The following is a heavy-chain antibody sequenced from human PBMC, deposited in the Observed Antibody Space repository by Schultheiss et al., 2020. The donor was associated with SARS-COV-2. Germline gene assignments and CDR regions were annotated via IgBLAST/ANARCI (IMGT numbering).Heavy chain of an antibody. CDR3: ARQGVGQLWFGAFDI. D-gene: IGHD5-18*01. Sequence: SETLSLTCTVSGGSISSYYWSWIRQPPGKGLEWIGYIYYSGSTNYNPSLKSRVTISVDTSKNQFSLKLISVTAADTAVYYCARQGVGQLWFGAFDIWGQGTMVTVSS. CDR2: IYYSGST. J-gene: IGHJ3*02. CDR1: GGSISSYY. V-gene: IGHV4-59*08.